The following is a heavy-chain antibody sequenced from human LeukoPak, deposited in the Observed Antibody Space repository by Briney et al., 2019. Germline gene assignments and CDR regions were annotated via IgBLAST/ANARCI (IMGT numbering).Heavy chain of an antibody. V-gene: IGHV1-2*02. CDR2: INPNIGST. CDR1: GYTFTDYY. J-gene: IGHJ4*02. CDR3: ARDGYCSGGSCYFFSPY. D-gene: IGHD2-15*01. Sequence: GASVKVSCKASGYTFTDYYMHWVRQAPGQGLEWMGWINPNIGSTNYAPKFQGRVTMTRDTSSSTAYMELSRLRSDDTAVYYCARDGYCSGGSCYFFSPYWGQGTLVTVSS.